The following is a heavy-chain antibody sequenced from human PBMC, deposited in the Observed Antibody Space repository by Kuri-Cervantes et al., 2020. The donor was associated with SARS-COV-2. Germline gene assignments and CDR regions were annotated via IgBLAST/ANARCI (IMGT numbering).Heavy chain of an antibody. CDR3: ARRECSGGSCYSGEGHYYYGMDV. Sequence: ASVNVSCKSSGYTFTCYYMHWVRQAPGQGLEWMGWINPNSGGTNYAQKFQGRVTMTRDTSISTAYMELSRLRSDDTAVYYCARRECSGGSCYSGEGHYYYGMDVWGQGTTVTVSS. CDR2: INPNSGGT. V-gene: IGHV1-2*02. CDR1: GYTFTCYY. D-gene: IGHD2-15*01. J-gene: IGHJ6*02.